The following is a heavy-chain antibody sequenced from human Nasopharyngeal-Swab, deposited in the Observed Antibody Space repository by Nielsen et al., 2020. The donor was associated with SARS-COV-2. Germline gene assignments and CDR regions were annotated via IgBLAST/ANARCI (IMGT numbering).Heavy chain of an antibody. V-gene: IGHV3-23*01. CDR1: GFTVSSNY. Sequence: GGSLRLSCAASGFTVSSNYMSWVRQAPGKGLEWVSAISGSGGSTYYADSVKGRFTISRDNSKNTLYLQMNSLRAEDTAVYYCARDDYVWGSYRYEYWGQGTLVTVSS. CDR2: ISGSGGST. D-gene: IGHD3-16*02. J-gene: IGHJ4*02. CDR3: ARDDYVWGSYRYEY.